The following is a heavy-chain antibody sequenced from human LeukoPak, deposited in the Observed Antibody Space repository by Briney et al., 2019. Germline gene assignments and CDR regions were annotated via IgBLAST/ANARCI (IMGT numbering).Heavy chain of an antibody. V-gene: IGHV3-30-3*01. CDR1: GFTFSSYA. J-gene: IGHJ4*02. CDR2: ISYDGSNK. CDR3: ARAYSSGWYYFDY. Sequence: PGGSLRLSCAASGFTFSSYAMHWVRQAPGKGLEWVAVISYDGSNKYYAHSVKGRFTISRDNSKNTLYLQMNSLRAEDTAVYYCARAYSSGWYYFDYWGQGTLVTVSS. D-gene: IGHD6-19*01.